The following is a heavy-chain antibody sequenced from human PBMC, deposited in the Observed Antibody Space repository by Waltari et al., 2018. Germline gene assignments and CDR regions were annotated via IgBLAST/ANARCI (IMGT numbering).Heavy chain of an antibody. CDR2: INPNSGGT. V-gene: IGHV1-2*02. CDR3: ARVDYYYYGMDV. CDR1: GYTFTGYY. Sequence: QVQLVQSGAEVKKPGASVKVSCKASGYTFTGYYMHWVRQAPGQGLEWMGGINPNSGGTNYAQKRQGRVTMTRDTSISTAYMELSRLRSDDTAVYYCARVDYYYYGMDVWGQGTTVTVSS. J-gene: IGHJ6*02.